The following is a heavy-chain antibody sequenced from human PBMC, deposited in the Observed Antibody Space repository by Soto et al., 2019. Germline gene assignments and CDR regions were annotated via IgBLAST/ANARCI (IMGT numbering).Heavy chain of an antibody. D-gene: IGHD6-13*01. CDR3: ASGWLAAAGRTSWSYYFDY. CDR2: MNPNSGNT. CDR1: GYTFTSYD. J-gene: IGHJ4*02. V-gene: IGHV1-8*01. Sequence: ASVKVSCKASGYTFTSYDINWVRQATGQGLEWMGWMNPNSGNTGYAQKFQGRVTMTRNTSISTAYMELSSLRSEDTAVYYCASGWLAAAGRTSWSYYFDYWGQGTLVTVSS.